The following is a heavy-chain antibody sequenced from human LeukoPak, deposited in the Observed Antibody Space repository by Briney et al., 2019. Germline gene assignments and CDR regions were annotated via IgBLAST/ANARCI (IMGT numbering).Heavy chain of an antibody. CDR1: GYTFTSYG. Sequence: EASVKVSCKASGYTFTSYGISWVRQAPGQGLEWIGWISAYNGNTNYAQKLQGRVTMTTDTSTSTAYMELRSLRSDDTAVYYCARDRQYSSSSLADYWGQGTLVTVSS. V-gene: IGHV1-18*01. CDR3: ARDRQYSSSSLADY. J-gene: IGHJ4*02. D-gene: IGHD6-6*01. CDR2: ISAYNGNT.